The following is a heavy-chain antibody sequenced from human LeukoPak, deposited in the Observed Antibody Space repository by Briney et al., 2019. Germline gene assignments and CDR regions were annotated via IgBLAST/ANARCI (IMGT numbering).Heavy chain of an antibody. J-gene: IGHJ4*02. CDR1: GYTFTGYY. Sequence: ASVEVSCKASGYTFTGYYMHWVRQAPGQGLEWMGWINPNSGGTNYAQKFQGRVTMTRDTSISTAYMKLSRLRSDDTAVYYCARDLFVVATDDYWGQGTLVTVSS. CDR2: INPNSGGT. V-gene: IGHV1-2*02. D-gene: IGHD2-2*01. CDR3: ARDLFVVATDDY.